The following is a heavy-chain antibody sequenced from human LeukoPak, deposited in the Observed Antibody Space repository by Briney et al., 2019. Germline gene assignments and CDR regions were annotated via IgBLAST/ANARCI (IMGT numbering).Heavy chain of an antibody. J-gene: IGHJ6*02. Sequence: ASVKVSCKASGGTFSSYAISWVRQAPGQGLEWVGGIIPIFGTANYAQKFQGRVTITADESTSTAYMELSSLRSEDTAVYYCASAQSGGGYYYGMDVWGQGTTVTVSS. CDR1: GGTFSSYA. CDR3: ASAQSGGGYYYGMDV. V-gene: IGHV1-69*13. CDR2: IIPIFGTA. D-gene: IGHD3-16*01.